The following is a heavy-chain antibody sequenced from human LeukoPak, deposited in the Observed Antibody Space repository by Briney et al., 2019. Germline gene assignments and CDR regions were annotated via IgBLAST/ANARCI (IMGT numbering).Heavy chain of an antibody. D-gene: IGHD5-12*01. CDR2: IKQDGSEK. CDR1: GFTFSSYA. CDR3: ARENGYGYLDY. J-gene: IGHJ4*02. Sequence: HPGGSLRLSCAASGFTFSSYAMSWVRQAPGKGLEWVANIKQDGSEKYYVDSVKGRFTISRDNAKNSLYLQMNSLRAEDTAVYYCARENGYGYLDYWGQGTLVTVSS. V-gene: IGHV3-7*01.